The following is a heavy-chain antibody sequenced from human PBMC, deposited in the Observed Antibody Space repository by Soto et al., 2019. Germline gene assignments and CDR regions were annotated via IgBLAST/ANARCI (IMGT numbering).Heavy chain of an antibody. D-gene: IGHD6-13*01. J-gene: IGHJ6*03. CDR3: AGKSGNRSSRDSSSLYPTYYYYYMDV. CDR2: IFHSGST. V-gene: IGHV4-34*12. CDR1: GGSYSGHY. Sequence: QVQLQQWGAGLLKPSETLSLTCAVYGGSYSGHYWSWIRQPPGKGLEGIGEIFHSGSTNCNPSLKRPGTISVDPSTKQVSLKVRFVNRTDTAGDFCAGKSGNRSSRDSSSLYPTYYYYYMDVWGKGTTVTVSS.